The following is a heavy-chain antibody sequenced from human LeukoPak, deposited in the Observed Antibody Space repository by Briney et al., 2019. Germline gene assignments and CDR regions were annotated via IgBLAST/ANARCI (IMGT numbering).Heavy chain of an antibody. Sequence: PGGSLRLSCAASGFTFSNYWMTWVRQAPGKGLEWVANINQDGSEKYYVDSVKGRFTISRDNAKNSLYLQMNSLRAEDTALYYCAKAIDDWFDPRGQGTLVTVSS. CDR1: GFTFSNYW. J-gene: IGHJ5*02. CDR2: INQDGSEK. V-gene: IGHV3-7*03. CDR3: AKAIDDWFDP.